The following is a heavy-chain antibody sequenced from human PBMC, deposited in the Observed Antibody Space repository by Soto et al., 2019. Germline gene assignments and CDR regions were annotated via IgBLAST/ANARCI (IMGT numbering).Heavy chain of an antibody. Sequence: GGSLRLSCAASGFAFTNFAMNWVRQAPGKGLEWVSVISGTGDTTYNADSVKGRFTISRDNSMNTAFLQMNSLRAEDTALYYCAKGYCSSTSCSFDYWGQGTLVTVSS. CDR3: AKGYCSSTSCSFDY. D-gene: IGHD2-2*01. CDR1: GFAFTNFA. J-gene: IGHJ4*02. CDR2: ISGTGDTT. V-gene: IGHV3-23*01.